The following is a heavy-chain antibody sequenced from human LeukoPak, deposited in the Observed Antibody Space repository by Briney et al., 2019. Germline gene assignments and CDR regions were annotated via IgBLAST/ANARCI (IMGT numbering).Heavy chain of an antibody. CDR3: AKLAVAGTDY. CDR2: ISYDGSNK. V-gene: IGHV3-30*18. J-gene: IGHJ4*02. CDR1: GFTFSSYE. D-gene: IGHD6-19*01. Sequence: GGSLSLSCAASGFTFSSYEMHWVRQAPGGCLEWVAVISYDGSNKYYAESVKGRFTISRDNSQNTLYLQMNSLRAEDTAVYYCAKLAVAGTDYWGQGTLVTVSS.